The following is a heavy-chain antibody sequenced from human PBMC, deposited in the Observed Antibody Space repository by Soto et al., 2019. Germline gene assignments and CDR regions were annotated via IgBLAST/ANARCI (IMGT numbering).Heavy chain of an antibody. D-gene: IGHD6-19*01. Sequence: QLQLQESGPGLVKPSETLSLTCTVSGGSISSSSYYWGWIRQPPGKGLEWIGSIYYSGSTYYNPSLKRRVTISVDTSKNQFSLKLSSVTAADTAVYYCARHGAEVAKQWLVEGDWFDPWGQGTLVTVSS. J-gene: IGHJ5*02. CDR3: ARHGAEVAKQWLVEGDWFDP. CDR1: GGSISSSSYY. V-gene: IGHV4-39*01. CDR2: IYYSGST.